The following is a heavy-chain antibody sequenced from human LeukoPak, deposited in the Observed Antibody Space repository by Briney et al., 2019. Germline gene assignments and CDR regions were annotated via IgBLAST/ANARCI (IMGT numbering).Heavy chain of an antibody. CDR2: IYYSGST. CDR1: GGSISSYY. V-gene: IGHV4-59*12. CDR3: ARDSGTTGEVKFDP. Sequence: SETLSLTCTVSGGSISSYYWSWIRQPPGKGLEWIGYIYYSGSTNYNPSLQSRVTMSIDTSKNQFSLKLSFVTAADTAVYYCARDSGTTGEVKFDPWGQGTLVTVSS. D-gene: IGHD4-17*01. J-gene: IGHJ5*02.